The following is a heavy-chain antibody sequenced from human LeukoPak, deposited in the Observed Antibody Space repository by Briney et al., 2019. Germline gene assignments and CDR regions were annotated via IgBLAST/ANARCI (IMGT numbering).Heavy chain of an antibody. CDR3: ARGLYDFWSGLEGEIDP. CDR1: QFTVSSNY. V-gene: IGHV3-66*01. J-gene: IGHJ5*02. CDR2: IYGGGST. D-gene: IGHD3-3*01. Sequence: GGSLRLSCAVSQFTVSSNYMSWVRQAPGKGLEWVSVIYGGGSTYYADSVKGRLTISRDSSKNTLYLQMNSLRAEDTAVYYCARGLYDFWSGLEGEIDPWGQGTLVTVSS.